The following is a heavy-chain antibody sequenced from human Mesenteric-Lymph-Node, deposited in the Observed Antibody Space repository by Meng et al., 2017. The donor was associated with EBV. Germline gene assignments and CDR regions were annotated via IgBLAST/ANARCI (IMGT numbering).Heavy chain of an antibody. V-gene: IGHV2-5*02. CDR2: IYWDDDK. Sequence: ITLKESGPTLVKPTQTLTLTCTFSGFSPITSGVGVGWIRQPPEKALEWLALIYWDDDKRYSPSLKSRLTITKDTSKNQVVLTMTNMDPVDTATYYCAHRLEAFDHWGQGTLVTVSS. J-gene: IGHJ4*02. D-gene: IGHD1-1*01. CDR1: GFSPITSGVG. CDR3: AHRLEAFDH.